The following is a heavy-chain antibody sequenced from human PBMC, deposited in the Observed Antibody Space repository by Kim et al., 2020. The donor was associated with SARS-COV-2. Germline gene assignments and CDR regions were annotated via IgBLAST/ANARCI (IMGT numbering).Heavy chain of an antibody. J-gene: IGHJ3*02. CDR3: AKDFGRALPPGGSIDI. V-gene: IGHV3-9*01. D-gene: IGHD3-16*01. Sequence: GGSLRLSCAASGFTFDDYAMHWVRQAPGKGLEWVSGISWNSGSIGYADSVKGRFTISRDNAKNSLYLQMNSLRAEDTALYYCAKDFGRALPPGGSIDIWGQGTMVTVSS. CDR1: GFTFDDYA. CDR2: ISWNSGSI.